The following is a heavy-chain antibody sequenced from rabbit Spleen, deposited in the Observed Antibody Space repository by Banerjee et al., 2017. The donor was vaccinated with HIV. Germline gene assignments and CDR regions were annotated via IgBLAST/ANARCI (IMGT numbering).Heavy chain of an antibody. D-gene: IGHD8-1*01. V-gene: IGHV1S40*01. CDR2: TDTGSSGST. Sequence: QQLVESGGGLVKPGASLTLTCKASGFDFSSGCDMCWVRQAPGKGLEWIGCTDTGSSGSTYSATWAKGRFTISKTSSTTVTLQMSSLTVADTATYFCARDSGSSFSSYGMDLWGQGTLVTVS. J-gene: IGHJ6*01. CDR3: ARDSGSSFSSYGMDL. CDR1: GFDFSSGCD.